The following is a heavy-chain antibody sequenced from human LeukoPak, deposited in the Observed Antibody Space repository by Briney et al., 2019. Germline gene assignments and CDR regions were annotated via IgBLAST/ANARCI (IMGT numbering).Heavy chain of an antibody. J-gene: IGHJ2*01. D-gene: IGHD6-19*01. Sequence: SETLSLTCTVSGGSISSYYWSWIRQPPGKGLEWIGYIYYSGSTNYNPSLKSRVTISVDTSKNQFSLKLSSVTAADTAVYYCARFDKAVAAINYWYFDLWGRGTLVTVSS. CDR1: GGSISSYY. CDR3: ARFDKAVAAINYWYFDL. CDR2: IYYSGST. V-gene: IGHV4-59*08.